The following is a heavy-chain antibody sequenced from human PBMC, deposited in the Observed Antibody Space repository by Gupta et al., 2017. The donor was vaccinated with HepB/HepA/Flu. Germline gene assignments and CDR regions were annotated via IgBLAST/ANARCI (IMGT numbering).Heavy chain of an antibody. J-gene: IGHJ3*02. CDR1: GYTFTSYY. D-gene: IGHD6-13*01. CDR3: AREMAAGHGAFDI. V-gene: IGHV1-46*01. CDR2: INPSGGST. Sequence: QVQLVQSGAEVKKPGASVKVSCKASGYTFTSYYMHWVRQAPGQGFEWMGIINPSGGSTTYAKKFQGRVTMTRDTSTSTVYMELSSLRSEDTAVYYCAREMAAGHGAFDIWGQGTMVTVSS.